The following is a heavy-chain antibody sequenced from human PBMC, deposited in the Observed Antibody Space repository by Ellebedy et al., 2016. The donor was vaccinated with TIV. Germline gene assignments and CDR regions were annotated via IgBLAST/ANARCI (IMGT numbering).Heavy chain of an antibody. V-gene: IGHV3-21*01. CDR3: ARETGMDV. J-gene: IGHJ6*02. CDR2: ISSSGDHG. Sequence: GGSLRLSCAASGLIVSNNYISWVRQAPGKGLEWVSSISSSGDHGYYADSVKGRFTMSRDNAENSLYLQMDSLRDEDTAVYYCARETGMDVWGQGTTVTVSS. D-gene: IGHD3-9*01. CDR1: GLIVSNNY.